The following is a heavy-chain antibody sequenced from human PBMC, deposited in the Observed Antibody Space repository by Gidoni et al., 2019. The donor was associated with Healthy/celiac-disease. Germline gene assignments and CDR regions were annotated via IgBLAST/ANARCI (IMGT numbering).Heavy chain of an antibody. CDR1: GGTLSSYA. CDR2: IIPIFGTA. J-gene: IGHJ6*02. D-gene: IGHD3-10*01. Sequence: QVQLVQSGAEVKKPGSSVKVSCKASGGTLSSYAISWVRQAPGQGLEWMGGIIPIFGTANFAQKFQGRVTITADESTSTAYMELSSLRSEDTAVYYCARVVRGVITSYYYYYGMDVWGQGTTVTVSS. V-gene: IGHV1-69*01. CDR3: ARVVRGVITSYYYYYGMDV.